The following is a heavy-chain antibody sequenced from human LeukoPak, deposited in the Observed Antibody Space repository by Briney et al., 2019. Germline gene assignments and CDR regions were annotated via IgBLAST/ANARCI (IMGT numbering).Heavy chain of an antibody. Sequence: GGSLRLSCAASGFTVSSNYMSWVRQAPGRGLEWVSVIYSGGSTYYAESVKGRFTISRDNSKNTLYLQMNSLRAEDTAVYYCAREPLTRIAAVGTQAFDIWGQGTMVTVSS. CDR1: GFTVSSNY. V-gene: IGHV3-53*01. CDR2: IYSGGST. D-gene: IGHD6-13*01. CDR3: AREPLTRIAAVGTQAFDI. J-gene: IGHJ3*02.